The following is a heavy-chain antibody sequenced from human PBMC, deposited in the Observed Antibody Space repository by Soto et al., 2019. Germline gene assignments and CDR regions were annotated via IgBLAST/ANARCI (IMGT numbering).Heavy chain of an antibody. V-gene: IGHV3-33*06. CDR3: AKDIDTVTTVYYFDY. Sequence: PGGSLRLSCAASGVTFSTYGMHWVRQAPGKGLEWVAVIWYDGSNTYYADSVKGRFTISRDNSKDTLYLQMNSLRAEDTAVYYCAKDIDTVTTVYYFDYWGQGTLVTVSS. D-gene: IGHD4-17*01. CDR2: IWYDGSNT. CDR1: GVTFSTYG. J-gene: IGHJ4*02.